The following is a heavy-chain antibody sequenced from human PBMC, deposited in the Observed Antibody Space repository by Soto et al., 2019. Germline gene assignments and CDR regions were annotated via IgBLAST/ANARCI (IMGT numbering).Heavy chain of an antibody. D-gene: IGHD2-21*02. CDR1: GFTFTSSA. CDR2: IVVGSGNT. J-gene: IGHJ6*02. CDR3: AACGGDCYSAYYYYGMDV. V-gene: IGHV1-58*01. Sequence: VKVSCKASGFTFTSSAVQWVRQARGQRLEWIGWIVVGSGNTNYAQKFQERVTITRDMSTSTAYMELSSLRSEDTAVYYCAACGGDCYSAYYYYGMDVWGQGTTVTVSS.